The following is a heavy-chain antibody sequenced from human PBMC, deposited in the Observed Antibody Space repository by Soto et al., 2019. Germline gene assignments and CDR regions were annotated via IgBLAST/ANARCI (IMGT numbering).Heavy chain of an antibody. D-gene: IGHD4-17*01. CDR1: GGSITGYY. Sequence: QVQLRESGPGLVRPSETLSLTCTVSGGSITGYYWSWIRQPPGKGLEWIGYIYDSGTTTYNAALKSRVTISADTSKNQFPLNLRSVTAADTAVYYCARRNYGKEGYFFDFWGQGLLVTVSS. CDR3: ARRNYGKEGYFFDF. V-gene: IGHV4-59*08. J-gene: IGHJ4*02. CDR2: IYDSGTT.